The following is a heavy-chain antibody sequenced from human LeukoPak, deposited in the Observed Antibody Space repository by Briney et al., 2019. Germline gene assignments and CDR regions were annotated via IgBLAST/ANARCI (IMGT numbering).Heavy chain of an antibody. D-gene: IGHD3-3*01. CDR2: IYYSGST. J-gene: IGHJ6*03. V-gene: IGHV4-30-4*08. Sequence: SQTLSLTCTVSGGSISSGDYYWSWIRQPPGKGLEWIGYIYYSGSTYYNPSLKSRVTISVDTSKNQFSLKLSSVTAADTAVYYCAREAVLPRPHDYYDFWSGDYYYYYYMDVWGKGTTVTVSS. CDR1: GGSISSGDYY. CDR3: AREAVLPRPHDYYDFWSGDYYYYYYMDV.